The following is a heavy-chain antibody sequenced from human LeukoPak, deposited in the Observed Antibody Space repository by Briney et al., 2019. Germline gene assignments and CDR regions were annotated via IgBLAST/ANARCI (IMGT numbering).Heavy chain of an antibody. J-gene: IGHJ4*02. CDR1: GGSVSSGSYY. Sequence: SETLSLTCTVFGGSVSSGSYYWSWIRQPPGKGLEWIGYIYYSGSTNYNPSLKSRVTISVDTSKNQFSLKLSSVTAADTAVYYCAREVGGTHFDYWGQGTLVTVSS. V-gene: IGHV4-61*01. CDR2: IYYSGST. CDR3: AREVGGTHFDY. D-gene: IGHD1-1*01.